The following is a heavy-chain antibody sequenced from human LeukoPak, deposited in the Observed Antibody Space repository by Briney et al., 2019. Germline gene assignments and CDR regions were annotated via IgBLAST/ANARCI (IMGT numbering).Heavy chain of an antibody. CDR3: ARSNLVGAPYSY. CDR1: GYTFTGYY. V-gene: IGHV1-2*02. Sequence: ASVKVSCKASGYTFTGYYMHWVRQAPGQGLEWMGWINPNSGGTNYAQKFQGRVTMTRDTSISTAYMELSRLRSDDTAVYYCARSNLVGAPYSYWGQGTLVTVSS. D-gene: IGHD1-26*01. CDR2: INPNSGGT. J-gene: IGHJ4*02.